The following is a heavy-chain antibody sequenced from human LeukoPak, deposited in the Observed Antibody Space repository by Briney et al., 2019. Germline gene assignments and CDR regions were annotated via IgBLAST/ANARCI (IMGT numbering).Heavy chain of an antibody. D-gene: IGHD2-21*01. CDR3: ATLAYCGCDCYFGAFDI. CDR2: IIPIFGTA. CDR1: GGTFSSYA. Sequence: SVKVSCKASGGTFSSYAISWVRQAPGQGLERMGGIIPIFGTANYAQKFQGRVTITADESTGTAYMELSSLRSEDTAVYYCATLAYCGCDCYFGAFDIWGQGTMVTVSS. V-gene: IGHV1-69*13. J-gene: IGHJ3*02.